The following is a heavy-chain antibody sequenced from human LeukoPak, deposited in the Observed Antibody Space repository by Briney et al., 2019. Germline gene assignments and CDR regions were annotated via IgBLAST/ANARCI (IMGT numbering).Heavy chain of an antibody. CDR2: IYYSGST. V-gene: IGHV4-61*01. CDR3: ARVNDIVVVPAAGHFDY. Sequence: SETLSLTCTVSGGSVSSGSYYWSWLRQPPGKGLEWIGYIYYSGSTNYNPSLKSRVTISVDTSKNQFSLKLSSVTAADTAVYYCARVNDIVVVPAAGHFDYWGQGTLVTVSS. CDR1: GGSVSSGSYY. D-gene: IGHD2-2*01. J-gene: IGHJ4*02.